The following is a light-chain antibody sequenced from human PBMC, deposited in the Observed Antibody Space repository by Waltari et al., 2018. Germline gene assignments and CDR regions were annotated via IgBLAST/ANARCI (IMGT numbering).Light chain of an antibody. CDR3: QSADSSGAYRV. CDR2: KDN. CDR1: ALPEQY. J-gene: IGLJ3*02. Sequence: SYELTQSPSVAVSPGQTARITCSGDALPEQYANWYQQKAGQAPMLVIYKDNQRPSGIPERYSGSSSGTIVTLTISGVQAEDEADYYCQSADSSGAYRVFGGGTKLTVL. V-gene: IGLV3-25*03.